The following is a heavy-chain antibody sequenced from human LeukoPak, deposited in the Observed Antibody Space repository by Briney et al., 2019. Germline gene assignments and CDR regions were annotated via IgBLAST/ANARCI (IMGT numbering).Heavy chain of an antibody. D-gene: IGHD7-27*01. Sequence: SETLSLTCAVSGCSISSGYYWGWIRQPPGKGLEWIGSIYHSGSTYYNPSLKSRVTISVDTSKNQFSLKLSSVTAADTAVYYCASLGQGDYWGQGTLVTVSS. CDR1: GCSISSGYY. V-gene: IGHV4-38-2*01. CDR3: ASLGQGDY. J-gene: IGHJ4*02. CDR2: IYHSGST.